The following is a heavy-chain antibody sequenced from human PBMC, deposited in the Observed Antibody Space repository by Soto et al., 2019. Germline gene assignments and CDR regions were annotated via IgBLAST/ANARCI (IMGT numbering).Heavy chain of an antibody. V-gene: IGHV4-39*01. J-gene: IGHJ4*02. CDR2: VYYRGRS. CDR1: GGSATNSSYY. CDR3: VSQRTTVPTQAYFDY. Sequence: ESLSRTCTVSGGSATNSSYYWGWIRQSPGKGLEWIGSVYYRGRSYSKSSVKSRVTISVDTSKNRFSLSLNSVTASDTAVYFCVSQRTTVPTQAYFDYWGPGALVTVSS. D-gene: IGHD4-17*01.